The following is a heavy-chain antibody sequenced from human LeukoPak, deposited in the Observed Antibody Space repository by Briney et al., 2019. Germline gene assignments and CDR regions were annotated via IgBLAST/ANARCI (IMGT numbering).Heavy chain of an antibody. J-gene: IGHJ4*02. Sequence: SETLSLICSVSGVPIRTYYWTWFRQPPGKGLEWIGYIYHTGSTNYNPSLKSRVTLSIDTSRSHFSQRLTSVTAADTAVYYCANYDGAPRSWGQGTLVTVSS. V-gene: IGHV4-59*08. CDR2: IYHTGST. CDR1: GVPIRTYY. CDR3: ANYDGAPRS. D-gene: IGHD3-16*01.